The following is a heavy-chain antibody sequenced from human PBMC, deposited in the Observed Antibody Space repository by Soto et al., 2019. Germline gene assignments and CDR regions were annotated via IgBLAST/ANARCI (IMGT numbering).Heavy chain of an antibody. V-gene: IGHV1-69*02. D-gene: IGHD2-2*02. Sequence: QVQLVQSGAEVKKPGSSVKVSCQASGGTFSSSTISWVRQAPGQGLEWMGRIIPILGLANYAQKFQGRGTIAAENATSTAYTELSSLRSEETSVYYCGMEYCSSTSCYRDYWGQGTVVTVSS. CDR3: GMEYCSSTSCYRDY. J-gene: IGHJ4*02. CDR1: GGTFSSST. CDR2: IIPILGLA.